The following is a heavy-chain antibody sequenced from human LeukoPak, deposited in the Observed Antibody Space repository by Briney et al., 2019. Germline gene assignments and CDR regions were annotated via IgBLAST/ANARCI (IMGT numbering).Heavy chain of an antibody. V-gene: IGHV1-46*01. D-gene: IGHD1-26*01. J-gene: IGHJ4*02. CDR1: GYTFTSYY. CDR3: ARDPGPIVGATTLSDS. CDR2: INPRGGST. Sequence: GASVKVSCKASGYTFTSYYMHWVRQAPGQGLEWMGLINPRGGSTSYAQKFQGRVTMTRDTSTSTVYMELSSLRSDDTAVYYCARDPGPIVGATTLSDSWGQGTLVTVSS.